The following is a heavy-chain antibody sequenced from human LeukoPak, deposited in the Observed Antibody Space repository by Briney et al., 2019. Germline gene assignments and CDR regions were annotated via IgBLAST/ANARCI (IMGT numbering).Heavy chain of an antibody. Sequence: SETLSLTCAVYGGSFSGYYWSWIRQPPGKGLEWIGEINHSGSTNYNPSLKSRVTISVDTSKNQFSLKVSSVTAADTAVYYCARAPPSGWFDPWGQGTLITVSS. D-gene: IGHD6-25*01. CDR3: ARAPPSGWFDP. J-gene: IGHJ5*02. V-gene: IGHV4-34*01. CDR2: INHSGST. CDR1: GGSFSGYY.